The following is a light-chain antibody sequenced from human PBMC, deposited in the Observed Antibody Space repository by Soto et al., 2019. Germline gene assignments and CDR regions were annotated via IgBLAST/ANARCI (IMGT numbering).Light chain of an antibody. CDR1: ISDVGSYNL. V-gene: IGLV2-23*01. CDR3: CSYAGSSTYV. Sequence: QSVLSQPPSVSGSPGQSNTISCTGTISDVGSYNLVSWYQQHPGKAPKLMIYEGSKRPSGVSNRFSGSKYGNTASLTISGLQAEDEADYCCCSYAGSSTYVFGTGTNVTVL. CDR2: EGS. J-gene: IGLJ1*01.